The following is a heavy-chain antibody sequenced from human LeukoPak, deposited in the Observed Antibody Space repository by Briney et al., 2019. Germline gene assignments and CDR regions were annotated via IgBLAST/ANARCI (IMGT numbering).Heavy chain of an antibody. D-gene: IGHD6-13*01. CDR2: ISYDGSNK. Sequence: GRSLRLSCAASGFTFSSYAMHWVRQAPGKGLEWVAVISYDGSNKYYADSVKGRFTISRDNSKNTLYLQMNSLRAEDTAVYYCARDRSSSCLDYWGQGTLVTVSS. J-gene: IGHJ4*02. V-gene: IGHV3-30*04. CDR1: GFTFSSYA. CDR3: ARDRSSSCLDY.